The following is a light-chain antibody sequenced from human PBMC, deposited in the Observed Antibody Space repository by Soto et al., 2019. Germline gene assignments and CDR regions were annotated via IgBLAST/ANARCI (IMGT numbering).Light chain of an antibody. CDR1: QSINSW. Sequence: DIQMTQSPSTLSASVGDRVTITCRASQSINSWLAWYQQKPGKAPKLLIDKASSLESGVPSRFSGSGSGTEFTLTISSLQPDDFATYYCQQYNSYPWTFGQGTKVEIK. J-gene: IGKJ1*01. CDR2: KAS. V-gene: IGKV1-5*03. CDR3: QQYNSYPWT.